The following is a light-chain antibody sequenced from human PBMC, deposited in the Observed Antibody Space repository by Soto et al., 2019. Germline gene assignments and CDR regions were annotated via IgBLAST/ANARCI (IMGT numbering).Light chain of an antibody. J-gene: IGKJ5*01. Sequence: DIQMTQSPSSLSASVGDRVTITCRASQSISSYLNWYQQKPGKTPKLLIYAASSLQSLVPSRFSGSRSGTYFTLNSISRQPEDFATYYCQQSYSTPITFGQGTRLEIK. CDR1: QSISSY. V-gene: IGKV1-39*01. CDR2: AAS. CDR3: QQSYSTPIT.